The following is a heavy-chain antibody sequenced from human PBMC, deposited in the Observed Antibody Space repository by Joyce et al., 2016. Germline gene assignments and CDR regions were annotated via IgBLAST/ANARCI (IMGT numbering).Heavy chain of an antibody. CDR2: INHSGST. V-gene: IGHV4-34*01. Sequence: QVQLQQWGAGLLKPSETLSLTCAVYGGSFSGYYWSWIRQPPGKGLEWIGEINHSGSTNYNPSLESRVTISVDPSKNQFSLRLSSVTAADTAVYYCARGLSAFDYSNYAGYDYWGQGTLVTVSS. CDR1: GGSFSGYY. J-gene: IGHJ4*02. D-gene: IGHD4-11*01. CDR3: ARGLSAFDYSNYAGYDY.